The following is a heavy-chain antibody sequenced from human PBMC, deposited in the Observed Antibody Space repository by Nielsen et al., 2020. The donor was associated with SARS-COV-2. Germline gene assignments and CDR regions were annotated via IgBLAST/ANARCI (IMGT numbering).Heavy chain of an antibody. CDR1: GGSISSNNHY. D-gene: IGHD5-24*01. CDR2: IHYSGGT. V-gene: IGHV4-39*07. CDR3: VRIDMATISVDY. Sequence: SETLSLTCTVSGGSISSNNHYWGWIRQPPGKGLEWIGSIHYSGGTYYNPSLKSRVTISVDTSKNQFSLKVNSVTAADTAVYYCVRIDMATISVDYWGRGTLVTVSS. J-gene: IGHJ4*02.